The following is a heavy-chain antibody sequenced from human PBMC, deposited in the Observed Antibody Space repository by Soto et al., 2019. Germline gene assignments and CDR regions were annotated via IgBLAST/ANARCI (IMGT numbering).Heavy chain of an antibody. CDR2: IYYSGST. D-gene: IGHD3-9*01. V-gene: IGHV4-59*08. Sequence: SETLSLTCTVSGGSISSYYWSWIRQPPGKGLEWIGYIYYSGSTNYNPSLKSRVNLSKDTSKNQLSLKMSTVTAADTSVYYCARHSPDFDWLSQFDYWGQGTLVTVSS. J-gene: IGHJ4*02. CDR1: GGSISSYY. CDR3: ARHSPDFDWLSQFDY.